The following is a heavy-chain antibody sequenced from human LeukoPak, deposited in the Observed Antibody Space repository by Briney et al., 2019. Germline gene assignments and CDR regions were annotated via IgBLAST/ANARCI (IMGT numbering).Heavy chain of an antibody. CDR1: GYSFTTFW. CDR3: ARSCTLMAFFDY. V-gene: IGHV5-51*01. D-gene: IGHD1-1*01. Sequence: GESLKISCKGSGYSFTTFWIGWVRPMPGKGLEWMGIIHPGDSDTTYSPSFQGQNTISVDKSISTAYLQWSSLKASDTAIYYCARSCTLMAFFDYWGQGTLVTVSS. CDR2: IHPGDSDT. J-gene: IGHJ4*02.